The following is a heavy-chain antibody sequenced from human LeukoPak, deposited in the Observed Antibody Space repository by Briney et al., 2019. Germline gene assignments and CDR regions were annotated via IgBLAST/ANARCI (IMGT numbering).Heavy chain of an antibody. CDR1: GYTFTAHY. Sequence: GASVKVSCKASGYTFTAHYMHWVRQAPGQGLEWMGRINPSSGDTEYGQRFQGRVTLTRDTSSSTANMELRRLRSDDTAVYYCARDPGYSYAFDIWGQGTVAIVSS. CDR2: INPSSGDT. CDR3: ARDPGYSYAFDI. V-gene: IGHV1-2*06. D-gene: IGHD2-21*01. J-gene: IGHJ3*02.